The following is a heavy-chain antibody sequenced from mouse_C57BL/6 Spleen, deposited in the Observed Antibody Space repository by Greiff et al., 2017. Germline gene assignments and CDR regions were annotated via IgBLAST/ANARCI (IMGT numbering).Heavy chain of an antibody. CDR1: GFNIKDYY. CDR3: AFYGSTLDD. J-gene: IGHJ2*01. D-gene: IGHD1-1*01. V-gene: IGHV14-1*01. Sequence: VQLQQSGAELVRPGASVKLSCTASGFNIKDYYMHWVKQRPEQGLEWIGRIDPEDGDTEYAPKFQGKATMTADTSSNTAYLQLRSLTSEDTAAYYCAFYGSTLDDWGDGTTLTVSS. CDR2: IDPEDGDT.